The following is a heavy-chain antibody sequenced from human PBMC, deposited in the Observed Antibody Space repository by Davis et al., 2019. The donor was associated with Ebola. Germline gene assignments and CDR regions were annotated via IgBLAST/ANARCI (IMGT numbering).Heavy chain of an antibody. V-gene: IGHV3-23*01. CDR1: GFTLSSYA. Sequence: GGSLRLSCAASGFTLSSYAMSWVRQAPGKGLEWVSAISGSGGSTYYADSVKGRFTISRHSSENTVFLQMNSLRPDDTAVYYCARDPPQSGGYVWGQGTLVTVSS. D-gene: IGHD5-12*01. CDR2: ISGSGGST. J-gene: IGHJ4*02. CDR3: ARDPPQSGGYV.